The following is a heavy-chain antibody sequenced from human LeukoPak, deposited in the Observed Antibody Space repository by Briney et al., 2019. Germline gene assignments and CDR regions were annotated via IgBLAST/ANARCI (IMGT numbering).Heavy chain of an antibody. D-gene: IGHD3-10*01. CDR1: GYHFTSYW. Sequence: GESLQISCQGSGYHFTSYWIGGARPLPGKGLEGMGIIYPGDSDTRYSPSFQGQVTISADKSISTAYLQWSSLKASDTAMYYCARHVGTMVRGVIPYPDYWGQGTLVTVSS. J-gene: IGHJ4*02. V-gene: IGHV5-51*01. CDR2: IYPGDSDT. CDR3: ARHVGTMVRGVIPYPDY.